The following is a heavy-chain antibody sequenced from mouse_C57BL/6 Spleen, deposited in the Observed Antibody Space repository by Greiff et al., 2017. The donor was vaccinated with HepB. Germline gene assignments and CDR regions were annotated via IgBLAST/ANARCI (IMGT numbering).Heavy chain of an antibody. CDR2: ISSGGDYI. V-gene: IGHV5-9-1*02. J-gene: IGHJ3*01. CDR3: TRDRTTVPSAWFAY. D-gene: IGHD1-1*01. Sequence: EVKVEESGEGLVKPGGSLKLSCAASGFTFSSYAMSWVRQTPEKRLEWVAYISSGGDYIYYADTVKGRFTISRDNARNTLYLQMSSLKSEDTAMYYCTRDRTTVPSAWFAYWGQGTLVSVSA. CDR1: GFTFSSYA.